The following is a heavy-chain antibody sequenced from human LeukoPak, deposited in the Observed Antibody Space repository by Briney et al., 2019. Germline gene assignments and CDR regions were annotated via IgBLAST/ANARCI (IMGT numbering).Heavy chain of an antibody. J-gene: IGHJ4*02. V-gene: IGHV3-30*02. CDR1: GFTFSSYG. CDR3: AKPTHSLTVVYDD. CDR2: IRYDGSNK. Sequence: GGSLRLSCAASGFTFSSYGMHWVRQAPGKGLEWVAFIRYDGSNKYYADSVKGRFTISRDNSKNTLYLQMNSLRAEDTAVYYCAKPTHSLTVVYDDWGQGTLVTVSS. D-gene: IGHD1-14*01.